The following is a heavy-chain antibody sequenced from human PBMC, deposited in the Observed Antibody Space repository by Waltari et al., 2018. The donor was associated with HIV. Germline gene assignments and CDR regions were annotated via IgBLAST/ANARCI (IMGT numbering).Heavy chain of an antibody. D-gene: IGHD2-8*01. V-gene: IGHV3-21*01. J-gene: IGHJ4*02. CDR3: ARIMANGYFDY. Sequence: GKGLEWVSSIGSSGNYVYYADSVKGRITISRDNAKNSLYLQMNSLRAEDTAVYYCARIMANGYFDYWGQGTLVTVSS. CDR2: IGSSGNYV.